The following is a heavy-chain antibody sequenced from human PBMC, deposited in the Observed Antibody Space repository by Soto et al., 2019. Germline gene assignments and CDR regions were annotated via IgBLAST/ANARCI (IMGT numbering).Heavy chain of an antibody. Sequence: GESLKISCKGPGYSFTSYWISWVRQMPGKGLEWMGRIDPSDSYTNYSPSFQGHVTISADKSISTAYLQWSSLKASDTAMYYCARPRYSYGHWFDPWGQGTLVTVSS. CDR1: GYSFTSYW. V-gene: IGHV5-10-1*01. CDR2: IDPSDSYT. D-gene: IGHD5-18*01. J-gene: IGHJ5*02. CDR3: ARPRYSYGHWFDP.